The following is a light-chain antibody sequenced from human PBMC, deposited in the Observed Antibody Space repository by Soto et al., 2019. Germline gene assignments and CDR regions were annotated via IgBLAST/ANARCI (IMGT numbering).Light chain of an antibody. V-gene: IGKV1-6*01. J-gene: IGKJ1*01. CDR2: AVS. CDR1: QGSRND. Sequence: AIQMTQSPSSLSASVGDRVTITCRAIQGSRNDVGWYQQKPGKSPKLLIYAVSSLQSGVPSRFSGGGSGTHFTFTISNLQPEDIATYYCQQYDNLPPTWTFGQGTKVDIK. CDR3: QQYDNLPPTWT.